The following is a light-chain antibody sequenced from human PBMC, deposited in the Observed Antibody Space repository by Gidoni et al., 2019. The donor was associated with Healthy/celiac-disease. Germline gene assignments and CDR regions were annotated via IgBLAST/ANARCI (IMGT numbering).Light chain of an antibody. CDR1: SSNIGNNY. CDR2: DNN. V-gene: IGLV1-51*01. Sequence: SVFTQPPSVSAAPGQKVTISCSGSSSNIGNNYVSWYQQLPGTAPKLLIYDNNKRPSGIPDRFSGSKSGTSATLGITGLQTGDEADYYCGTWDSSLSAGGVFGGATTLTVL. CDR3: GTWDSSLSAGGV. J-gene: IGLJ3*02.